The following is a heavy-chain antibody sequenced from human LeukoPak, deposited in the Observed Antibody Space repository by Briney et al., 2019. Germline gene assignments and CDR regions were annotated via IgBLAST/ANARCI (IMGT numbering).Heavy chain of an antibody. V-gene: IGHV4-59*01. D-gene: IGHD6-13*01. Sequence: SETLSLTCTVSGGSISSYYWSWIRQPPGKGLEWIGYIYYSGSTNYNPSLKSRVTISVDTSKNQFSLKLSSVTAADTAVYYCARVYSSSWPNTYYYYYYYMDVWGKGTTVTISS. CDR1: GGSISSYY. CDR2: IYYSGST. CDR3: ARVYSSSWPNTYYYYYYYMDV. J-gene: IGHJ6*03.